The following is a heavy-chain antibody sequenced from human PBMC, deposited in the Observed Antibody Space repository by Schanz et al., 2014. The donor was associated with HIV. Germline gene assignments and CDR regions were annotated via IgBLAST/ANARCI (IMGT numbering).Heavy chain of an antibody. Sequence: EVQLLESGGGLVQPGGSLRLSCAASGFTFTNHALSWVRQAPGKGLEWVSSISESGGRTYYADSVNGRFTISRDNSKNTLYLQMTTLRTEDTAVYYCAKPEYDSSGNSQSHFDSWGQGTLVTVSS. CDR1: GFTFTNHA. V-gene: IGHV3-23*01. CDR2: ISESGGRT. CDR3: AKPEYDSSGNSQSHFDS. D-gene: IGHD3-22*01. J-gene: IGHJ4*02.